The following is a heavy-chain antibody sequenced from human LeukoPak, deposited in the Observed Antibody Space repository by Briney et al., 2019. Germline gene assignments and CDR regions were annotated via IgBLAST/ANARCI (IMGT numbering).Heavy chain of an antibody. CDR3: ARTWVSSGPNFNWYFGL. CDR1: GGSFSGYY. J-gene: IGHJ2*01. D-gene: IGHD4/OR15-4a*01. V-gene: IGHV4-34*01. Sequence: SETLSLTCAVYGGSFSGYYWSWIRQPPGKGLEWIGEINHSGSTNYNPSLKSRVTISVDTSKNQFSLKLSSVTAADTAVYYCARTWVSSGPNFNWYFGLWGRGTLVTVSS. CDR2: INHSGST.